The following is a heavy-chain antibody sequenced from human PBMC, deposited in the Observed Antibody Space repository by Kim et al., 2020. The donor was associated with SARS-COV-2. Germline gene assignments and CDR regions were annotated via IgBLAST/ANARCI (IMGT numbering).Heavy chain of an antibody. CDR1: GYTFNSYL. V-gene: IGHV7-4-1*01. CDR3: ARDTKYTTALCPFDF. CDR2: INTNTGNP. J-gene: IGHJ4*02. Sequence: ASVKVSCKASGYTFNSYLMNWVRQAPGQGLEWMGWINTNTGNPTYAQGFTGRFVFSLDTSVSTAYLQIDSLKAEDTAVYYCARDTKYTTALCPFDFWGQGTLVTVSS. D-gene: IGHD2-2*02.